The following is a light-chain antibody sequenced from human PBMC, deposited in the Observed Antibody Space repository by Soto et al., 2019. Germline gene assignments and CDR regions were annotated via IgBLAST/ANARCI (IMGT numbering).Light chain of an antibody. Sequence: VLPQTPDTVSLYPGERAAHCGRAGQSVSSSYLAWYQQKPGQAPRLLIYGASSRATGIPDRFSGSGSGTDFTLTISRLELEDFAVYYCQQYCSSPSTFGQGTKVDIK. CDR1: QSVSSSY. CDR3: QQYCSSPST. J-gene: IGKJ1*01. CDR2: GAS. V-gene: IGKV3-20*01.